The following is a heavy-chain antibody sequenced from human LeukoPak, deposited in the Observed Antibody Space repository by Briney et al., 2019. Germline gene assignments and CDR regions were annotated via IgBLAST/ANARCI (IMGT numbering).Heavy chain of an antibody. V-gene: IGHV1-2*02. Sequence: GASVKVSCKASGYTFTGYYMHWVRQAPGRGLEWMGWINPNSGGTNYAQKFQGRVTMTRDTSISTAYMELSRLRSDDTAVYYCARVLQYCSGGSCYSGVVRAFGIWGQGTMVTVSS. D-gene: IGHD2-15*01. CDR2: INPNSGGT. CDR3: ARVLQYCSGGSCYSGVVRAFGI. CDR1: GYTFTGYY. J-gene: IGHJ3*02.